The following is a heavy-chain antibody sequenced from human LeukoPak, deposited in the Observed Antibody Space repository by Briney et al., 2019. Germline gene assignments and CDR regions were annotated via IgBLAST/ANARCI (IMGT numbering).Heavy chain of an antibody. CDR3: AKHFCTGLDCSLFDS. CDR1: GFTFNTYG. CDR2: IWYDGSIK. J-gene: IGHJ4*02. V-gene: IGHV3-33*06. Sequence: GGSLRLSCAASGFTFNTYGMNWVRQAPGKGLEWVAVIWYDGSIKYYADSVKGRFTISRDNSKNTLSLQLNSLRPEDTALYYCAKHFCTGLDCSLFDSWGQGTLVTVSS. D-gene: IGHD3/OR15-3a*01.